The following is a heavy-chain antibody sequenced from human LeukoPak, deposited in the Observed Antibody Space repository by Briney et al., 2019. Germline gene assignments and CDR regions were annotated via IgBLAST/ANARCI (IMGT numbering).Heavy chain of an antibody. V-gene: IGHV3-21*01. CDR1: GFTFSSYS. Sequence: GGSLRLSCAASGFTFSSYSMNWVRQAPGKGLEWVSYISSSSSYIYHADSVKGRFTISRDNAKNSLYLQMNSLRAEDTAVYYCARDAGIAVAGMVDYWGQGTLVTVSS. CDR2: ISSSSSYI. D-gene: IGHD6-19*01. CDR3: ARDAGIAVAGMVDY. J-gene: IGHJ4*02.